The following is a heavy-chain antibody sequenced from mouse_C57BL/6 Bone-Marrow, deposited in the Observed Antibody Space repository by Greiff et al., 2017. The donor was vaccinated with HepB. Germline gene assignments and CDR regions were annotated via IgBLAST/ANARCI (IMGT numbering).Heavy chain of an antibody. CDR3: ARRTDYGSSYWYFDV. V-gene: IGHV1-4*01. CDR1: GYTFTSYT. D-gene: IGHD1-1*01. J-gene: IGHJ1*03. CDR2: INPSSGDT. Sequence: QVQLQQSGAELARPGASVKMSCKASGYTFTSYTMHWVKQRPGQGLEWIGYINPSSGDTKYNQKFKDKATLTADKSSSTAYMQLSSLTAEDSAVYYCARRTDYGSSYWYFDVWGTGTTVTVSS.